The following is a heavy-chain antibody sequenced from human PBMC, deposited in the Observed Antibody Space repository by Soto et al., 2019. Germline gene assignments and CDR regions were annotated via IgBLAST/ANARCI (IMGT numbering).Heavy chain of an antibody. D-gene: IGHD5-12*01. CDR2: IRSKTDGGPI. Sequence: PGGSLSLSCAASGLSFSNAWMNWVRKAPGKGQEWVGQIRSKTDGGPIFYPAPVKDRFTISRDESRNTLYLQMNSLKTEDTAVYYFTTAHPRGPDHWGQGTLVTVSS. V-gene: IGHV3-15*01. CDR1: GLSFSNAW. CDR3: TTAHPRGPDH. J-gene: IGHJ4*02.